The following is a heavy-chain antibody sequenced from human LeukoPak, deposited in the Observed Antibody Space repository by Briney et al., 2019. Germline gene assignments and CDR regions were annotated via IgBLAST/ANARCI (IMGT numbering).Heavy chain of an antibody. V-gene: IGHV3-23*01. Sequence: GGSLRLSCAASGFTFSNYAMSWVRQAPGKGLEWVSSISASGDSTYYADSVKGRFTISRDNAKNSLYLQMNSLRAEDTAVYYCARDRLYCSSTSCYWSAFDIWGQGTMVTVSS. CDR2: ISASGDST. CDR1: GFTFSNYA. D-gene: IGHD2-2*01. CDR3: ARDRLYCSSTSCYWSAFDI. J-gene: IGHJ3*02.